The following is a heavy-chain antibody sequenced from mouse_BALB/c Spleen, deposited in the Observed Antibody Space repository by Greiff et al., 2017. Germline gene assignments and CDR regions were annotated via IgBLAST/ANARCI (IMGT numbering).Heavy chain of an antibody. CDR1: GFTFSSFG. Sequence: VQLQQSGADLVKPGGSLKLSCAASGFTFSSFGMHWVRQAPGKGLEWVAYISSGSSTIYYADTVKGRFTITRDTPKNTLFLQITSLRSEDTAMYYCARRNYYGSIDYWGQGTTVTVSA. CDR2: ISSGSSTI. V-gene: IGHV5-17*02. D-gene: IGHD1-1*01. CDR3: ARRNYYGSIDY. J-gene: IGHJ2*01.